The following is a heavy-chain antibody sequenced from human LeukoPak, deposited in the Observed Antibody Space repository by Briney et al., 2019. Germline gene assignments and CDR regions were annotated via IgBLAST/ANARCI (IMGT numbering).Heavy chain of an antibody. Sequence: SVKVSCKASGGTFSSYAIIWVRQAPGQGLEWMGRIIPILGIANYAQKFQGRVTITADKSTSTAYMELSSLRSEDTAVYYCAQTVDTAMVTVWFDPWGQGTLVTVSS. D-gene: IGHD5-18*01. CDR1: GGTFSSYA. CDR3: AQTVDTAMVTVWFDP. V-gene: IGHV1-69*04. J-gene: IGHJ5*02. CDR2: IIPILGIA.